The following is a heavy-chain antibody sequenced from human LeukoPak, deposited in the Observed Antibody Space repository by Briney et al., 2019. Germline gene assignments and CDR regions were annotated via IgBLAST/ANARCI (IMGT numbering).Heavy chain of an antibody. CDR3: AALSASSDY. Sequence: GRSLRLSCAASGFTLSSYGMHWVRQAPGKGLEWVAVISYDGSNKYYADSVKGRFTISRDNSKNTLYLQMNSLRAEDTAVYYCAALSASSDYWGQGTLVTVSS. J-gene: IGHJ4*02. D-gene: IGHD1-26*01. CDR2: ISYDGSNK. V-gene: IGHV3-30*03. CDR1: GFTLSSYG.